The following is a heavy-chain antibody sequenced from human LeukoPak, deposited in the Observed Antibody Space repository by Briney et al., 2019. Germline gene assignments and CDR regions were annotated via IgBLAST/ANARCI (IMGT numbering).Heavy chain of an antibody. CDR2: TSYTGST. D-gene: IGHD6-6*01. CDR1: GFTFSDYY. CDR3: ARHWGTASRPDYYYGVDV. Sequence: GSLRLSCAASGFTFSDYYMSWIRQPPGKGLESIGTTSYTGSTYYNPSLKSRVTISIDASKNQFSLKLSSVTAADTAVFYCARHWGTASRPDYYYGVDVWGQGTTVTVSS. J-gene: IGHJ6*02. V-gene: IGHV4-39*01.